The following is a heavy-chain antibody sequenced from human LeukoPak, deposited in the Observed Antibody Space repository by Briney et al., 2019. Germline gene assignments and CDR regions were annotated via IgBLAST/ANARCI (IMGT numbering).Heavy chain of an antibody. CDR3: AKSGVVTIFRGGFDY. J-gene: IGHJ4*02. V-gene: IGHV3-23*01. Sequence: GGSLRLSCAASGFTFSSYAMNWVRQAPGKGLEWVSAITGSGGTTYYADSVKGRFTISRDNSKTTLYLQMNSLRAEDTAVYYCAKSGVVTIFRGGFDYWGQGTLVTVSS. CDR2: ITGSGGTT. CDR1: GFTFSSYA. D-gene: IGHD3-9*01.